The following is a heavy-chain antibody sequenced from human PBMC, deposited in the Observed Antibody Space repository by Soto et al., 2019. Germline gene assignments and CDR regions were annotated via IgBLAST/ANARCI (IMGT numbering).Heavy chain of an antibody. D-gene: IGHD6-19*01. Sequence: EVQLVESGGGLVQPGGSLRLSCAASGFTFSSYWMSWVRQAPGKGLEWVANIKQDGREKYYVDSVKGRFTISRDNAKNSLYLQMNSLRADDTAVYDCARGQWLTRDWFDPWGQGTLVTVSS. CDR2: IKQDGREK. V-gene: IGHV3-7*01. CDR3: ARGQWLTRDWFDP. J-gene: IGHJ5*02. CDR1: GFTFSSYW.